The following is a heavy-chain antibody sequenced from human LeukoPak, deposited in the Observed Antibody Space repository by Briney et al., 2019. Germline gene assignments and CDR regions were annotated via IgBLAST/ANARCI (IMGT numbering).Heavy chain of an antibody. CDR2: ISYDGSNK. D-gene: IGHD2-2*01. V-gene: IGHV3-30-3*01. CDR3: AKDREILPAAFDY. CDR1: GFTFSSYA. Sequence: PGGSLRLSCAASGFTFSSYAMHWVRQAPGKGLEWVAVISYDGSNKYYADSVKGRFTISRDNSKNTLYLQMNSLRAEDTAVYYCAKDREILPAAFDYWGQGTLVTVSS. J-gene: IGHJ4*02.